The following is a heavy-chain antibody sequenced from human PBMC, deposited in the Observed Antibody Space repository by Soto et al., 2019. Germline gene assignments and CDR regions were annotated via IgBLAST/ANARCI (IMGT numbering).Heavy chain of an antibody. CDR1: GGSISSGGYS. J-gene: IGHJ4*02. Sequence: TSETLSLTCAVSGGSISSGGYSWSWIRQPPGKGLEWIGYIYHSGSTYYNPSLKSRVTISVDRSKNQFSLKLSSVTAADTAVYYCARDATPQGPEKWWHFDHWGQGKLVTVSS. CDR2: IYHSGST. V-gene: IGHV4-30-2*01. D-gene: IGHD2-15*01. CDR3: ARDATPQGPEKWWHFDH.